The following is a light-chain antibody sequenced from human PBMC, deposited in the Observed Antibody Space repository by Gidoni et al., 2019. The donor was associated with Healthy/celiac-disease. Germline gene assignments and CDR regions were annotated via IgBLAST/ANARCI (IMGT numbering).Light chain of an antibody. Sequence: DIVMTQSPDSLAVSLGERATINCKSSRSVLYSSNNKNYLAWYQQKPGQPPKLLIYCASTRESGVPDRFSGSGSGTDFTLTISSLQAEDVAVYYCQQYYSTPPTFGPGTKVDIK. V-gene: IGKV4-1*01. CDR3: QQYYSTPPT. CDR1: RSVLYSSNNKNY. CDR2: CAS. J-gene: IGKJ3*01.